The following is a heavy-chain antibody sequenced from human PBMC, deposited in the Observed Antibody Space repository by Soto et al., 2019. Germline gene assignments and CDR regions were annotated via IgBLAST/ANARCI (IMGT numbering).Heavy chain of an antibody. CDR1: GFTFSSYA. J-gene: IGHJ3*02. CDR3: ARDVGIVGAFDAFDI. D-gene: IGHD1-26*01. V-gene: IGHV3-30-3*01. CDR2: ISYDGSNK. Sequence: GGSLRLSCAASGFTFSSYAMHWVRQAPGKGLEWVAVISYDGSNKYYADSVKGRFTISRDNSKNTLYLQMNSLRAEDTAVYYCARDVGIVGAFDAFDIWGRGTMVTVSS.